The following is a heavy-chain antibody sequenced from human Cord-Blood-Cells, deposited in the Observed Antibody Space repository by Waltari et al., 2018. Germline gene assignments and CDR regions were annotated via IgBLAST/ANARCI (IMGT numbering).Heavy chain of an antibody. J-gene: IGHJ2*01. Sequence: QLQLQESGPGLVKPSETLSLTCTVSGGSISSSSYYWGWIHQPPGKGLEWIGSIYYSGGTYHNPSLKSRVTISVDTSKNQFSLKLSSVTAADTAVYYCARRGVNWGNWYFDLWGRGTLVTVSS. D-gene: IGHD7-27*01. CDR1: GGSISSSSYY. CDR3: ARRGVNWGNWYFDL. CDR2: IYYSGGT. V-gene: IGHV4-39*01.